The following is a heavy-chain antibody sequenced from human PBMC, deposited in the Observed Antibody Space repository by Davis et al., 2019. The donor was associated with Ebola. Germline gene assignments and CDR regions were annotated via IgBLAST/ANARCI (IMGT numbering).Heavy chain of an antibody. CDR2: IRYDGSNK. V-gene: IGHV3-30*02. CDR1: GFTFSSYG. J-gene: IGHJ5*02. Sequence: GESLKISCAASGFTFSSYGMHWVRQAPGKGLEWVAFIRYDGSNKYYADSVKGRFTISRDNSKNTLYLQMNSLRAEDTAVYYCARDSARGSSWYSWFDPWGQGTLVTVSS. D-gene: IGHD6-13*01. CDR3: ARDSARGSSWYSWFDP.